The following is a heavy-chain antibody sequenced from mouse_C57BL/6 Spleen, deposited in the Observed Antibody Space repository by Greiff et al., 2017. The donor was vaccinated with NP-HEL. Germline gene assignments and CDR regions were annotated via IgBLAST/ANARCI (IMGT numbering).Heavy chain of an antibody. Sequence: EVQLQQSGGGLVKPGGSLKLSCAASGFTFSDYGMHWVRQAPEKGLEWVAYISSGSSTIYYADTVKGRFTISRDNAKNTLFLQMTSLRSEDTAMYYCARDYYGSKSPSWFAYWGQGTLVTVSA. V-gene: IGHV5-17*01. CDR3: ARDYYGSKSPSWFAY. CDR1: GFTFSDYG. J-gene: IGHJ3*01. CDR2: ISSGSSTI. D-gene: IGHD1-1*01.